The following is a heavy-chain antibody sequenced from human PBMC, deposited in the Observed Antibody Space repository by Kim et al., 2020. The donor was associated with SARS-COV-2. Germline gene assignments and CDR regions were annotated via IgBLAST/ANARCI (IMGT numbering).Heavy chain of an antibody. CDR3: AKDPGSGYYPDY. J-gene: IGHJ4*02. D-gene: IGHD3-22*01. V-gene: IGHV3-33*03. Sequence: YYADPVKGRVTIPRDKSKNTLYLQMNSLRAEDTAVYYCAKDPGSGYYPDYWGQGTLVTVSS.